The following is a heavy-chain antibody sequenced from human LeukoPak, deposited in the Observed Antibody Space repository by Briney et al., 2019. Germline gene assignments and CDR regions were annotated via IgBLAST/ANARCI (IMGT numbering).Heavy chain of an antibody. V-gene: IGHV3-20*04. CDR3: ARGLRYYYYYYMDV. CDR1: GFTFVDYG. D-gene: IGHD3-9*01. CDR2: IHWNGDTT. Sequence: GGSLRLSCAASGFTFVDYGMNWVRQAPGKGLEWISGIHWNGDTTNYAASVEGRFTISRDNAKNSLYLQMNSLRAEDTALYYCARGLRYYYYYYMDVWGKGTTVTVSS. J-gene: IGHJ6*03.